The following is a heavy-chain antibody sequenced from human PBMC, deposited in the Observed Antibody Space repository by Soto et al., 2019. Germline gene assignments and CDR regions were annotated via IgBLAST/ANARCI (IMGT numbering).Heavy chain of an antibody. V-gene: IGHV4-39*01. CDR3: ARGVAATPYNWFDP. CDR2: IYYSGST. J-gene: IGHJ5*02. Sequence: SETLYLTCTVSGGSISSSSYYWGWIRQPPGKGLEWIGSIYYSGSTYYNPSLKSRVTISVDTSKNQFSLKLSSVTAADTAVYYCARGVAATPYNWFDPWGQGTLVTVS. D-gene: IGHD2-15*01. CDR1: GGSISSSSYY.